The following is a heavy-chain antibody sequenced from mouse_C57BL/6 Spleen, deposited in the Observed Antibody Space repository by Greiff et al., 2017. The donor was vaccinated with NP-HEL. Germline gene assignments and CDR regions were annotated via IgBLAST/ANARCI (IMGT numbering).Heavy chain of an antibody. CDR3: ARLLTPAWFAY. V-gene: IGHV1-54*01. Sequence: VQLQQSGAELVRPGTSVKVSCKASGYAFTNYLIEWVKQRPGQGLEWIGVINPGSGGTNYNEKFKGKATLTADKSSSTAYMQLSSLTSEDSAVYFCARLLTPAWFAYWGQGTLVTVSA. CDR1: GYAFTNYL. CDR2: INPGSGGT. J-gene: IGHJ3*01. D-gene: IGHD4-1*01.